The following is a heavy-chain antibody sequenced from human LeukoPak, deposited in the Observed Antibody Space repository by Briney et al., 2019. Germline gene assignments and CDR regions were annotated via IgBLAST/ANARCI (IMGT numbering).Heavy chain of an antibody. D-gene: IGHD3-10*01. J-gene: IGHJ4*02. V-gene: IGHV3-53*01. CDR1: GFTVSSNY. CDR3: AREVAGYGSGMRYFDY. CDR2: IYSDGST. Sequence: GGSLRLSCAASGFTVSSNYMSWVRQAPGKGLEWVSVIYSDGSTYYADSVKGRFTISRDNSKNTLYLQMNSLRAEDTAVYYCAREVAGYGSGMRYFDYWGQGTLVTVSS.